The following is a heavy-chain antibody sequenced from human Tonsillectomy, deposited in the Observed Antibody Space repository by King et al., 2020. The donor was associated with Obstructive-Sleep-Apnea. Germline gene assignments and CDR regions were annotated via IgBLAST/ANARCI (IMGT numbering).Heavy chain of an antibody. D-gene: IGHD6-19*01. CDR1: GFTFDDYG. Sequence: VQLVESGGGVVRPGGSLRLSCAASGFTFDDYGMSWARQVPGKGLEWVSTINWNGATTSYADSVKGRFTISRDNAKNSLYLRMNSLRAEDTALYHCARKARYSSAYYFDYWGQGSLVTVSS. CDR3: ARKARYSSAYYFDY. V-gene: IGHV3-20*01. CDR2: INWNGATT. J-gene: IGHJ4*02.